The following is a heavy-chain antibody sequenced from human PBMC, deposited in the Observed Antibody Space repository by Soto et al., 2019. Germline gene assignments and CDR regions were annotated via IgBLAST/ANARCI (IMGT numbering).Heavy chain of an antibody. J-gene: IGHJ6*02. V-gene: IGHV3-23*01. CDR1: GFTFSSYA. CDR3: AKDLSAMIDYYYGMDV. D-gene: IGHD3-22*01. CDR2: ISGSGGST. Sequence: GGSLRLSCAASGFTFSSYAMSLVRQAPGKGLEWVSAISGSGGSTYYADSVKGRFTISRDNSKNTLYLQMNSLRAEDTAVYYCAKDLSAMIDYYYGMDVWGQGATVTVS.